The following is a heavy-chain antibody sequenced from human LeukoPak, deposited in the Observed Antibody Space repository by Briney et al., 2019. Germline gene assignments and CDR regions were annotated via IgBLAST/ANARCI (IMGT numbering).Heavy chain of an antibody. V-gene: IGHV3-30-3*01. J-gene: IGHJ4*02. Sequence: PGGSLRLSCAASGFTFSSYPIHWVRQAPGKGLEWVAVISYDGSNKYYADSVKGRFTISRDNSKNTLYLQINSLRGEDTAVYYCAKGKYSSGGVPDYWGQGTLVTVSS. CDR1: GFTFSSYP. CDR3: AKGKYSSGGVPDY. D-gene: IGHD6-19*01. CDR2: ISYDGSNK.